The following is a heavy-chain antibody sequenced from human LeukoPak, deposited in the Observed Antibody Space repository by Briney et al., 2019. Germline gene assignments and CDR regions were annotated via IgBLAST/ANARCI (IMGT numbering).Heavy chain of an antibody. CDR3: ARDFQWLVKNAFDI. Sequence: SETLSLTCTVSGGSISSYYWGWIRQPPGKGLEWIGSIYYSGSTYYNPSLKSRVTISVDTSKNQFSLKLSPVTAADTAVYYCARDFQWLVKNAFDIWGQGTMVTVSS. J-gene: IGHJ3*02. D-gene: IGHD6-19*01. CDR2: IYYSGST. CDR1: GGSISSYY. V-gene: IGHV4-39*07.